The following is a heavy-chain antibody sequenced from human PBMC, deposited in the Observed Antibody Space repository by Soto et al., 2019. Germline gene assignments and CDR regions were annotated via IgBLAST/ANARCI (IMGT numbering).Heavy chain of an antibody. V-gene: IGHV3-15*07. CDR3: NTHPDFWGGHTPL. Sequence: EVQLVESGGGLVKPGGSLRLSCAASGFSISNAWMHWVRQAPGKGLEWVGRVKSKADGGTVDYAAPVKGRFTISRDDSKNTQYLQMNSLKMEDTAVYYRNTHPDFWGGHTPLWGQGTLVTVSS. CDR1: GFSISNAW. J-gene: IGHJ4*02. D-gene: IGHD3-3*01. CDR2: VKSKADGGTV.